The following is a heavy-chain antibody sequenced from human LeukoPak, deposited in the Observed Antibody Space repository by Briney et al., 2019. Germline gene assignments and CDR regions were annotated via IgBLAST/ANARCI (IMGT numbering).Heavy chain of an antibody. Sequence: SVKVSCKASGYTFTSYGISWVRQAPGQGLEWMGGIIPIFGTANYAQKFQGRVTITADKSTSTAYMELSSLRSEDTAVYYCATGWFGELKGNYYYYYMDVWGKGTTVTVSS. CDR3: ATGWFGELKGNYYYYYMDV. V-gene: IGHV1-69*06. CDR1: GYTFTSYG. D-gene: IGHD3-10*01. CDR2: IIPIFGTA. J-gene: IGHJ6*03.